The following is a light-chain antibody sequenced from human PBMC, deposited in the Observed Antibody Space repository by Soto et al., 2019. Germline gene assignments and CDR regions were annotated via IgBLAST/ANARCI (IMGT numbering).Light chain of an antibody. J-gene: IGLJ2*01. CDR3: SSYTSSSYVV. CDR2: EVI. CDR1: SSDVGGYKY. Sequence: QSALTQPASVSGSPGQSITISCTGTSSDVGGYKYVSWYQQHPGKAPKLMIYEVINRPSGVSNRFSASKSGNTASLTISGLQAEDEADYYCSSYTSSSYVVFGGGTKLTVL. V-gene: IGLV2-14*01.